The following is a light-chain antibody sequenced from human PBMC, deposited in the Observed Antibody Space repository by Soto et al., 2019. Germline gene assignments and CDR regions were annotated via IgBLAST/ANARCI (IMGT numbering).Light chain of an antibody. CDR3: QHYNTYPWT. CDR1: QSISSW. CDR2: KAS. Sequence: DVQMTQSHSILSASVGDRVTITCRASQSISSWLAWYQQKPGKAPNLLIHKASHLESGVPSRFSGSGSGTEFTLTISSLQPGDFATYYCQHYNTYPWTFAQRTKV. V-gene: IGKV1-5*03. J-gene: IGKJ1*01.